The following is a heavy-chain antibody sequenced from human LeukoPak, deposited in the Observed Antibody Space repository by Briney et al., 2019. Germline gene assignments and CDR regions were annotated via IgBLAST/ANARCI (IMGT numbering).Heavy chain of an antibody. CDR2: IYDSGRA. Sequence: SQTLSLTCAVSGGSISSDGYSWSWIPQPPGKGREWIVCIYDSGRAFYNASLERRVSMSVDRSKNQFSLSLHSVTAAETAVYYCTTDRVYGHLANWGQGTLVTVSS. V-gene: IGHV4-30-2*01. J-gene: IGHJ4*02. D-gene: IGHD5/OR15-5a*01. CDR3: TTDRVYGHLAN. CDR1: GGSISSDGYS.